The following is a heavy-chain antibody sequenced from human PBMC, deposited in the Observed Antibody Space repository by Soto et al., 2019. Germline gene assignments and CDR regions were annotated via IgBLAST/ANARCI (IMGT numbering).Heavy chain of an antibody. J-gene: IGHJ5*02. V-gene: IGHV4-34*01. Sequence: PSEPLSLTCAVYGGPFSGYYWRWIRQPPGKGLEWIGEINHSGSPNYNPSLKSRVTISVDTSKNQFSLKLSPVTAADTAVYYCARILHPMMVRGTNWFDTWGQGTLVTVS. CDR1: GGPFSGYY. CDR2: INHSGSP. CDR3: ARILHPMMVRGTNWFDT. D-gene: IGHD3-10*01.